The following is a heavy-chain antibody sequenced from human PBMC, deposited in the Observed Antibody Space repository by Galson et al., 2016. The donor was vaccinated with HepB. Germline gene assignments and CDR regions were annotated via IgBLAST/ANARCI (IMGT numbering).Heavy chain of an antibody. CDR1: GGSISSGGFY. J-gene: IGHJ6*02. CDR2: VYYNGNA. D-gene: IGHD3-22*01. Sequence: SLTCNVSGGSISSGGFYWSWIRQHPGKGLEWIGYVYYNGNAFHNPSLKRRITLSVDTSKNQFSLRLTSVTAPDTAVYYCARDNSRFRDYNSRPLRGLDVWGQGTTVTVSS. V-gene: IGHV4-31*03. CDR3: ARDNSRFRDYNSRPLRGLDV.